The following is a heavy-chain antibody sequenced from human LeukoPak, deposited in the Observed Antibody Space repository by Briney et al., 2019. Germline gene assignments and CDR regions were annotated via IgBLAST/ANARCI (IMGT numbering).Heavy chain of an antibody. CDR3: ARGRYSYGYSSWFDP. V-gene: IGHV1-8*03. Sequence: ASVKVSCKASGYTFTSYDINWVRQATGQGLEWMGWMNPNSANTGYAQKLQGRVTITRNTSISTAYMELSSLRSEDTAVYYCARGRYSYGYSSWFDPWGQGTLVTVSS. CDR2: MNPNSANT. J-gene: IGHJ5*02. D-gene: IGHD5-18*01. CDR1: GYTFTSYD.